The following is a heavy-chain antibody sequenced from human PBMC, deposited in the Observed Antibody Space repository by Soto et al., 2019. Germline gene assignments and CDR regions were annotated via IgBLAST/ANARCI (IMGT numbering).Heavy chain of an antibody. Sequence: QVQLQQWGAGLLKLSETLSLTCAVYGGSFIGYYWGWTRQPPGKGREWIGEINHSGSTNYNPSLTSGATISVDTSKSQFSLKLSSVTAADTAVYYCARGAYYGSGSQNWFDPWGQGTLVTVSS. V-gene: IGHV4-34*01. CDR2: INHSGST. J-gene: IGHJ5*02. D-gene: IGHD3-10*01. CDR3: ARGAYYGSGSQNWFDP. CDR1: GGSFIGYY.